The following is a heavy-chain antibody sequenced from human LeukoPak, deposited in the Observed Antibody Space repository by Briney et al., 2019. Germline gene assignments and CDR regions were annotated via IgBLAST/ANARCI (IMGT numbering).Heavy chain of an antibody. Sequence: GGSLRLSCAASGFTFKNYAMSWVRQAPGKGLEWVSAISTSGGSTFYADSVKGRFTISRDNSKNTLYLQMNSLRAEDTAVYYCARDGSRGNLVTAPDFWGQGTLVTVSS. D-gene: IGHD2-21*02. CDR1: GFTFKNYA. V-gene: IGHV3-23*01. J-gene: IGHJ4*02. CDR2: ISTSGGST. CDR3: ARDGSRGNLVTAPDF.